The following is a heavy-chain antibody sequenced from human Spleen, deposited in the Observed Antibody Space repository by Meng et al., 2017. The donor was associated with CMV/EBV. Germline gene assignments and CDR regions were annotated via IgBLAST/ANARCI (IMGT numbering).Heavy chain of an antibody. CDR2: IFYSGST. CDR1: GASINSYY. J-gene: IGHJ5*02. Sequence: SETLSLTCSVSGASINSYYWNWIRQPPGKGLEWIGNIFYSGSTKYNPSLKSRVTISVDTSKNQFSLKLSSVTAADTAVYYCARCPRITIFGVVMNNWFDPWGQGTLVTVS. D-gene: IGHD3-3*01. V-gene: IGHV4-59*12. CDR3: ARCPRITIFGVVMNNWFDP.